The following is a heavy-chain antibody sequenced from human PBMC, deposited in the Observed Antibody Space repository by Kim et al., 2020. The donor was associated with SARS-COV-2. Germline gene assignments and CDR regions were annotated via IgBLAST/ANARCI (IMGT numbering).Heavy chain of an antibody. J-gene: IGHJ3*02. CDR3: ARQKYSSWAFDI. D-gene: IGHD5-18*01. Sequence: YAQKFQGRVTMTRYTSISTAYMELSRLRSDDTVVYYCARQKYSSWAFDIWGQGTMVTVSS. V-gene: IGHV1-2*05.